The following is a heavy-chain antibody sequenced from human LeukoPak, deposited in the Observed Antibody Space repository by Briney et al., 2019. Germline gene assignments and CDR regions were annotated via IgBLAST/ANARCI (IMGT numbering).Heavy chain of an antibody. J-gene: IGHJ4*02. CDR2: IYYSGST. D-gene: IGHD1-26*01. CDR1: GGSISSYY. Sequence: SETLSLTCTVSGGSISSYYWSWIRQPPGKGLEWIGYIYYSGSTNYNPSLKSRVTISVDTSKNQFSLKLSPVTAADTAVYYCARLGIVGARDFDYWGQGTLVTVSS. V-gene: IGHV4-59*08. CDR3: ARLGIVGARDFDY.